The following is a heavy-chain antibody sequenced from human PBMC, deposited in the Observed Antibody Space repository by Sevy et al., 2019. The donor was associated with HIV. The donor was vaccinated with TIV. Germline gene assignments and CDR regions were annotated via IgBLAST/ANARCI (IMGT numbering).Heavy chain of an antibody. D-gene: IGHD3-10*01. Sequence: SETLSLTCTVSGGSISSYYWSWIRQPPGKGLEWIGYIYYSGSTNYNPSLKSRVTISVDTSKNQFSLKLSSVTAADTAVYSCARSSGTMVRGVSNWFDPWGQGTLVTVSS. CDR2: IYYSGST. V-gene: IGHV4-59*01. CDR3: ARSSGTMVRGVSNWFDP. CDR1: GGSISSYY. J-gene: IGHJ5*02.